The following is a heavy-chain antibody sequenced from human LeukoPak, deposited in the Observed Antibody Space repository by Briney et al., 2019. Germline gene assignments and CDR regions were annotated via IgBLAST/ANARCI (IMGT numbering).Heavy chain of an antibody. V-gene: IGHV1-18*01. D-gene: IGHD3-9*01. CDR1: GYTFTSYG. J-gene: IGHJ4*02. CDR3: ARDIFGYDILTGYLY. CDR2: ISAYNGNT. Sequence: ASVKVSCKASGYTFTSYGISWVRQAPGQGLEWMGWISAYNGNTNYAQKLQGRVTMTTDTSTSTAYMELRSLRSDDTAVYYCARDIFGYDILTGYLYWGQGTLVTVSS.